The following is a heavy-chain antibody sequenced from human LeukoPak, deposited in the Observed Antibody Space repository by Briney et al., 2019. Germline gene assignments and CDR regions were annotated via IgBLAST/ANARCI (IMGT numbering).Heavy chain of an antibody. V-gene: IGHV3-9*01. J-gene: IGHJ4*02. D-gene: IGHD2-2*01. CDR1: GFTFDDYA. CDR3: AKDKDGGCSSTSCYVPDY. Sequence: GGSLRLSCAASGFTFDDYAMHWVRQAPGKGLEWVSGISWNSGSIGYADSVKGRFTISRDNAKNSLYLQMNSLRAEDTALYYCAKDKDGGCSSTSCYVPDYRGQGTLVTVSS. CDR2: ISWNSGSI.